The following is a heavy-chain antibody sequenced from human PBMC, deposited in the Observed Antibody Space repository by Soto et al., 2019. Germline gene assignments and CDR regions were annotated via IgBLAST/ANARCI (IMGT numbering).Heavy chain of an antibody. V-gene: IGHV3-30*18. CDR1: GFTFSSYG. J-gene: IGHJ4*02. Sequence: ESGGGVVQPGRSLRLSCAASGFTFSSYGMHWVRQAPGKGLEWVAVISYDGSNKYYADSVKGRFTISRDNSKNTLYLQMNSLRAEDTAVYYCAKDRGIAVAAPTPGDYWGQGTLVTVSS. D-gene: IGHD6-19*01. CDR3: AKDRGIAVAAPTPGDY. CDR2: ISYDGSNK.